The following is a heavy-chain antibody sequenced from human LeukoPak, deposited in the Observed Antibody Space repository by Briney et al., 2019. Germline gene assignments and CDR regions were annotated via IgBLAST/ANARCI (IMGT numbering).Heavy chain of an antibody. CDR1: GGSISSRH. V-gene: IGHV4-4*07. D-gene: IGHD1-26*01. Sequence: SETLSLTCTVSGGSISSRHWSWVRQAAGKGLEWIGRIYSSGNANYNPSLKSRVTMSVDTSKNQISLNVNSVTAADTAVYYCAREGDSGTDDNYYYYYMDVWGEGTTVTVSS. J-gene: IGHJ6*03. CDR3: AREGDSGTDDNYYYYYMDV. CDR2: IYSSGNA.